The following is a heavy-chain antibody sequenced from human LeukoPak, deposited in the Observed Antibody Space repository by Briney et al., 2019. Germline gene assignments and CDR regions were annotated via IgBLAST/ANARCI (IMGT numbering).Heavy chain of an antibody. CDR1: GGTFSGYY. CDR3: ARVRWDSSSSEDY. Sequence: SETLSLTCAVYGGTFSGYYWSWIRQPPGKGVEWIGEINHSGSTNYTPSLKSRVTISVDTSKNQFSLRLTSVTAADTAIYYCARVRWDSSSSEDYWSQGTLVTVSS. J-gene: IGHJ4*02. CDR2: INHSGST. D-gene: IGHD6-6*01. V-gene: IGHV4-34*01.